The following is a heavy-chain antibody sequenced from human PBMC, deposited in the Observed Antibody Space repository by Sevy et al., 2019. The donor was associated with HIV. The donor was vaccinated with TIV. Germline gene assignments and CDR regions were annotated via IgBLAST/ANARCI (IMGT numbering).Heavy chain of an antibody. CDR3: AKDRGSGTYYTGDFDY. CDR2: ISFSGGST. D-gene: IGHD3-10*01. J-gene: IGHJ4*02. V-gene: IGHV3-23*01. CDR1: GFTFSTYA. Sequence: GGSLRLSCAASGFTFSTYAMTWVRQAPGKGLEWVSVISFSGGSTYYADSVKGRFTISRDNSKNTLYLQMISLRAEDTGVYYCAKDRGSGTYYTGDFDYWGQGTLVTVSS.